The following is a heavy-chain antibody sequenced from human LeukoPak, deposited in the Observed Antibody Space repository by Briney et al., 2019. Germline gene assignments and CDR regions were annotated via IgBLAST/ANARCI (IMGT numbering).Heavy chain of an antibody. V-gene: IGHV4-61*02. Sequence: SETLSLTCTVSGGHISSGSYYWSWIRQPAGKGLEWIGRIYTSGRTNYNPSLKSRVTISVDTSKNQCSLKRSSVTAADTAVYYCARNSDYSWLSFDDWGQGTLVTVSS. D-gene: IGHD4-11*01. CDR1: GGHISSGSYY. J-gene: IGHJ4*02. CDR2: IYTSGRT. CDR3: ARNSDYSWLSFDD.